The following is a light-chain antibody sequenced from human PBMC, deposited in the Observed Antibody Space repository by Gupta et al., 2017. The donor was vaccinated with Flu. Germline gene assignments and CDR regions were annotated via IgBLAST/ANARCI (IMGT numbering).Light chain of an antibody. J-gene: IGLJ2*01. Sequence: QSALTQPPSVSGSPGQSVTISCTGTSSDVGGYNRVPWYQQSPGTAPKVMIYEVTDRPSGVPDRFSGSKSGNTASLTISGLQAEDEADYYCSSYTSSDTLVFGGGTKVTVL. CDR2: EVT. CDR1: SSDVGGYNR. CDR3: SSYTSSDTLV. V-gene: IGLV2-18*02.